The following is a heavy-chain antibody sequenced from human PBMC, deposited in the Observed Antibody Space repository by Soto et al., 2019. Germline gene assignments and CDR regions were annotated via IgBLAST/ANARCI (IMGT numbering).Heavy chain of an antibody. D-gene: IGHD6-19*01. CDR3: ARVEQWLVRRHGMDV. CDR1: GGSISSGGYY. Sequence: QVQLQESGPGLVKPSQTLSLTCTVSGGSISSGGYYWSWIRQHPGKGLEWIGYIYYSGSTYYNPSLKSRVTLXXDXSXXQFSLKLSSVTAADTAVYYCARVEQWLVRRHGMDVWGQGTTVTVSS. V-gene: IGHV4-31*03. CDR2: IYYSGST. J-gene: IGHJ6*02.